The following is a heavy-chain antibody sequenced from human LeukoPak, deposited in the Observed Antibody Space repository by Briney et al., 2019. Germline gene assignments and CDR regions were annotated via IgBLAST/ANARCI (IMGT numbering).Heavy chain of an antibody. V-gene: IGHV4-39*01. CDR1: GGSISSSSYY. CDR2: IYYSGST. CDR3: ARHQDYDPYGMDV. D-gene: IGHD3-22*01. J-gene: IGHJ6*02. Sequence: PSETLSLTCTVSGGSISSSSYYWGWIRQPPGKGLEWIGSIYYSGSTYYNPSLKSRVTISVDTSKNQFSLKLSSVTAADTAVYYCARHQDYDPYGMDVWGQGTTVTVSS.